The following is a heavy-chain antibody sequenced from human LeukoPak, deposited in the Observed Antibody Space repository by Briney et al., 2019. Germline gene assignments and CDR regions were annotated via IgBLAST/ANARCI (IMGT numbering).Heavy chain of an antibody. CDR3: APTSNFYDSSGPWGYFDL. CDR1: GGSISSYY. D-gene: IGHD3-22*01. CDR2: IYYSGST. V-gene: IGHV4-59*08. Sequence: SETLSLTCTVSGGSISSYYWSWIRQPPGKGLEWIGYIYYSGSTNYNPSLKSRVTISVDTSKNQFSLKLSSVTAADTAVYYCAPTSNFYDSSGPWGYFDLWGRGTLVTVSS. J-gene: IGHJ2*01.